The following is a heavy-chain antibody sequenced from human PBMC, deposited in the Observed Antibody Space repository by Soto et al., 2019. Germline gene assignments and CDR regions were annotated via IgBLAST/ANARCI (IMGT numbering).Heavy chain of an antibody. CDR1: GFTFTSSA. D-gene: IGHD2-15*01. J-gene: IGHJ4*02. Sequence: GASVKVSCKASGFTFTSSAMQWVRQARGQRLEWIGWIVVGSGNTNYAQKFQERVTITRDMSTSTAYMELRSLRSEDTAIYYCAADCSGGSCYQGSFDYWGQGTLVTVSS. V-gene: IGHV1-58*02. CDR3: AADCSGGSCYQGSFDY. CDR2: IVVGSGNT.